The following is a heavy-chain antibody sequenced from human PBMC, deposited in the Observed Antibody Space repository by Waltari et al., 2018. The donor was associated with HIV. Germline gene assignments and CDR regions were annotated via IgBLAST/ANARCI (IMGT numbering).Heavy chain of an antibody. V-gene: IGHV2-26*01. CDR3: ARILECSSTSCYFYYYYYGMDV. J-gene: IGHJ6*02. D-gene: IGHD2-2*01. CDR2: IFSNDEK. Sequence: QVTLKESGPVLVKPTETLTLTCTVSGFSLSNARMGVSWIRQPPGKALEWLAHIFSNDEKSYSTSLKSRLTISKDTSKSQVVLTMTNMDPVDTATYYCARILECSSTSCYFYYYYYGMDVWGQGTTVTVSS. CDR1: GFSLSNARMG.